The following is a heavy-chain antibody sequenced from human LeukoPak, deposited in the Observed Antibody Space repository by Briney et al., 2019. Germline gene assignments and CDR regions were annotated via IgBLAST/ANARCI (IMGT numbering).Heavy chain of an antibody. D-gene: IGHD3-10*01. CDR2: VSADTGST. J-gene: IGHJ4*02. Sequence: ASVRVSCKASGYTFTNYGISWVRQAPGQGREGRGWVSADTGSTKFAQKFQGRVILSTDTSTSTAYMELRSLTSDDTAFFYCARDSRDSLGSEFAFWGQGTLVTVSS. V-gene: IGHV1-18*01. CDR3: ARDSRDSLGSEFAF. CDR1: GYTFTNYG.